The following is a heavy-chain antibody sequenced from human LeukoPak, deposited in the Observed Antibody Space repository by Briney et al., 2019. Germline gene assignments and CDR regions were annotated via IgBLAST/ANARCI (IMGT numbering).Heavy chain of an antibody. J-gene: IGHJ4*02. D-gene: IGHD3-22*01. V-gene: IGHV3-23*01. CDR1: GFTFSSYA. Sequence: TGGSLRLSCAASGFTFSSYAMSWVRQAPGKGLEWVSAISGSGGSTYYADSVKGRFTISRDNSKNTLYLQMNSLRAEDTAVYYCAKDPSSGYLGGFDYWGQGTLVTVSS. CDR2: ISGSGGST. CDR3: AKDPSSGYLGGFDY.